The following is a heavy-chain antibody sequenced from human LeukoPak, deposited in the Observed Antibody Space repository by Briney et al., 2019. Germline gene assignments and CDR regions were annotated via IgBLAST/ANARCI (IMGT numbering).Heavy chain of an antibody. V-gene: IGHV1-2*02. CDR2: INPNSGGT. J-gene: IGHJ3*02. CDR1: GYTFTGYY. Sequence: GASVKGSCKASGYTFTGYYMHWVRQAPGQGLEWMGWINPNSGGTNYAQKFQGRVTMTRDTSISTAYMELSRLTSDDTAVYYCARDPPIGGADVFDIWGQGTMVTVSS. CDR3: ARDPPIGGADVFDI. D-gene: IGHD3-10*01.